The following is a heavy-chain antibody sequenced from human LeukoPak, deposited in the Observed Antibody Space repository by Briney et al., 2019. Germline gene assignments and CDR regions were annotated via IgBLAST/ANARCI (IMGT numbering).Heavy chain of an antibody. CDR2: IWFAGSSN. CDR1: GFNFSSYG. Sequence: GGSLRLSCAASGFNFSSYGMHWVRQAPGKGLEWVAVIWFAGSSNYYADSVKGRFTISRDNSKNTLYLQMNSLRAEDTAVYYCAKVQFPIKAGTDAFDAWGQGTMVTVSS. V-gene: IGHV3-33*06. J-gene: IGHJ3*01. CDR3: AKVQFPIKAGTDAFDA. D-gene: IGHD6-13*01.